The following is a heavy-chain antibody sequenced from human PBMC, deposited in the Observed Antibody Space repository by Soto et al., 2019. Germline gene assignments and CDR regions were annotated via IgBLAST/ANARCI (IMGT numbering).Heavy chain of an antibody. J-gene: IGHJ4*02. CDR2: IYYSGST. CDR1: GGSISSYY. Sequence: PSETLSLTCTVSGGSISSYYWSWIRQPPGKGLEWIGYIYYSGSTNYNPSLKSRVTISVDTSKNQFSLKLSSVTAADTAVYYCARGKYEGGGTVDYWGQGTLVTVSS. V-gene: IGHV4-59*12. D-gene: IGHD1-1*01. CDR3: ARGKYEGGGTVDY.